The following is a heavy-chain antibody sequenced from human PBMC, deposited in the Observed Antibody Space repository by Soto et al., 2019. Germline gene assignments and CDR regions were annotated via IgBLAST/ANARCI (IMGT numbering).Heavy chain of an antibody. Sequence: EVQLVETGGGLIQPGGSLRLSCAASGFSVGSNYMTWVRQSPGKGLEWVSLIYSNGDTDYADSVKGRFSISRDNFKNTLYLQMNNLRAEDTAVYHCARKSDSSPVPEADGDWGRGTLVTVSS. CDR1: GFSVGSNY. D-gene: IGHD2-8*01. V-gene: IGHV3-53*02. CDR3: ARKSDSSPVPEADGD. CDR2: IYSNGDT. J-gene: IGHJ4*02.